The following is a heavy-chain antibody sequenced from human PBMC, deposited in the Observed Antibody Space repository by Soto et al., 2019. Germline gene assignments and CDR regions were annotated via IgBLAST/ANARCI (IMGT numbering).Heavy chain of an antibody. CDR2: IYYSGST. CDR3: ARDYRTPSAVAMDV. Sequence: SETLSLTCTVSGGSISGGDYHWSWIRQPPGKGLEWIGAIYYSGSTYYNPSLKSRIRISVDTSKNQFSLKVNSVTAADTAVYYCARDYRTPSAVAMDVWGQGTTVTVSS. V-gene: IGHV4-30-4*01. D-gene: IGHD2-15*01. CDR1: GGSISGGDYH. J-gene: IGHJ6*02.